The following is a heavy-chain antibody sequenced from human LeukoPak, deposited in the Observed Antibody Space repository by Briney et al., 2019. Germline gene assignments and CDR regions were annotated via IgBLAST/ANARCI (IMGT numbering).Heavy chain of an antibody. Sequence: GGSQRLSCAASGFTYSRYAMHWVRQAPGKGLEWVAVISYDGSNKYYADSVKGRFTISRDNAKNSLYLQMNSLRAEDTAVYYCARDLHQYYYDSSGYPGAFDIWGQGTMVTVSS. J-gene: IGHJ3*02. CDR2: ISYDGSNK. CDR3: ARDLHQYYYDSSGYPGAFDI. CDR1: GFTYSRYA. V-gene: IGHV3-30-3*01. D-gene: IGHD3-22*01.